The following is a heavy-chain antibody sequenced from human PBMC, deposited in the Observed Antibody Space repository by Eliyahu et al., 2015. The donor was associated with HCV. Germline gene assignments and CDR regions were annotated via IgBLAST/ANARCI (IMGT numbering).Heavy chain of an antibody. V-gene: IGHV4-59*01. J-gene: IGHJ4*02. Sequence: QVQLQESGPGLVKPSETLSLTCTVSGGSISSYYWSWIRQPPGKRLEWIGYIYYTGSTYNNPSLKSRVTISVDTSKNQFSLKLTSVTAADTAVYYCARGTITVAGIFDYWGQGTLVTVSS. CDR1: GGSISSYY. CDR3: ARGTITVAGIFDY. CDR2: IYYTGST. D-gene: IGHD6-19*01.